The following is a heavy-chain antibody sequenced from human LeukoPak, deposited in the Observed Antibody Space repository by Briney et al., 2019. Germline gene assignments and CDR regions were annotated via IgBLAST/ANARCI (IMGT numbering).Heavy chain of an antibody. D-gene: IGHD7-27*01. V-gene: IGHV3-30*14. CDR1: GFTFSSYA. J-gene: IGHJ4*02. CDR2: ISYDGSNK. CDR3: ARDGYITNWGLTN. Sequence: GGSLRLSCAASGFTFSSYAMHWVRQAPGKGLEWVAVISYDGSNKYYADSVKGRFTISRDNSKNTLYLQMNTLSAEDTAVYYCARDGYITNWGLTNWGQGTLVTVSS.